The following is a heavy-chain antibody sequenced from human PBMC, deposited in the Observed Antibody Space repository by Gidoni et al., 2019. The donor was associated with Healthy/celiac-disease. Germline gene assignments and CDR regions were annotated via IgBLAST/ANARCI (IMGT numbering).Heavy chain of an antibody. D-gene: IGHD3-16*01. CDR2: IYYSGST. CDR3: ARGGGSYGDY. CDR1: GGSISSSSYY. V-gene: IGHV4-39*01. Sequence: QLQLQESGPGLVKPSETLSLTCTVPGGSISSSSYYWGWIRQPPGKGLEWIGSIYYSGSTYYNPSLKSRVTISVDTSKNQFSLKLSSVTAADTAVYYCARGGGSYGDYWGQGTLVTVSS. J-gene: IGHJ4*02.